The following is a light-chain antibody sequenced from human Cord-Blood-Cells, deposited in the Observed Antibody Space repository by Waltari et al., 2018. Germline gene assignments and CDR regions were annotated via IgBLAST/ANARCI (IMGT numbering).Light chain of an antibody. J-gene: IGKJ1*01. CDR2: DAS. V-gene: IGKV1-33*01. CDR3: QQYDKLPWT. CDR1: QDISNY. Sequence: DIQMTQSPSSLSASVGDRVTITCQASQDISNYLNWYQQKPGKAPKLLIYDASNVETGVPSRFSGSGCGTEFTCTISSLQPEDISTYYCQQYDKLPWTFGQVTKVESK.